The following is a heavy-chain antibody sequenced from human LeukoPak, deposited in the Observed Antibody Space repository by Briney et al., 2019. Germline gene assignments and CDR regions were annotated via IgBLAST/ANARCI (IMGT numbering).Heavy chain of an antibody. V-gene: IGHV3-48*03. D-gene: IGHD6-13*01. CDR3: AGLIAAAGYYYYGMDV. J-gene: IGHJ6*02. CDR1: GFTFSSYE. CDR2: ISSSGSTI. Sequence: PGGSLRLSCAASGFTFSSYEMNWVRQAPGKGLEWVSYISSSGSTIYYADSVKGRFTISRDNAKNSLYLQMNSLRAEDTAVYYCAGLIAAAGYYYYGMDVWGQGTTVTVSS.